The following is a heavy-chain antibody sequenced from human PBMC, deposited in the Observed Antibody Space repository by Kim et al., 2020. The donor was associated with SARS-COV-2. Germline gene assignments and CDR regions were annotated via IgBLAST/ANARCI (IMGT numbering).Heavy chain of an antibody. J-gene: IGHJ4*02. CDR3: ARVSGCSSTSCYGYYFDY. Sequence: KGRFTISRHNSKNTLYLQMNSLRAEDTAVYYCARVSGCSSTSCYGYYFDYWGQGTLVTVSS. D-gene: IGHD2-2*01. V-gene: IGHV3-53*04.